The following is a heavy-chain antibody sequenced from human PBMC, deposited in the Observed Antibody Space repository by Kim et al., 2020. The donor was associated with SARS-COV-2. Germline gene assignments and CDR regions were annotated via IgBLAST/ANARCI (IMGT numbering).Heavy chain of an antibody. D-gene: IGHD1-26*01. Sequence: YAQKFQGRVTMTEDTSTDTAYMELSSLRSEDTAVYYCATPELRDYYGMDVWGQGTTVTVSS. J-gene: IGHJ6*02. CDR3: ATPELRDYYGMDV. V-gene: IGHV1-24*01.